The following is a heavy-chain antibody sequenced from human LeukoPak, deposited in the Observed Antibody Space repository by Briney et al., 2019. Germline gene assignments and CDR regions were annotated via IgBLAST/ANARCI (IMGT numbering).Heavy chain of an antibody. D-gene: IGHD6-6*01. Sequence: SETLSLTCTVSGGSISSGSYYWSWIRQPAGKGQEWIGRIYTSGSTNYNPSLKSRVTISVDTSKNQFSLKLSSVTAADTAVYYCARASIAALLVSHQWFDPWGQGTLVTVSS. CDR3: ARASIAALLVSHQWFDP. V-gene: IGHV4-61*02. CDR2: IYTSGST. J-gene: IGHJ5*02. CDR1: GGSISSGSYY.